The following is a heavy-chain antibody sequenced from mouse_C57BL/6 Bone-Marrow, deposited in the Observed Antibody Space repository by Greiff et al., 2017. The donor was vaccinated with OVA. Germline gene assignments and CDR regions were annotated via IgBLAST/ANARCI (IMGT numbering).Heavy chain of an antibody. J-gene: IGHJ4*01. CDR3: ARNPLYDYDVYYAMDY. D-gene: IGHD2-4*01. Sequence: VKLQESGPGLVQPSQSLSITCTVSGFSLTSYGVHWVRQSPGKGLEWLGVIWSGGSTDYNAAFISRLSISKDNSKSQVFFKMNSLQADDTAIYYCARNPLYDYDVYYAMDYWGQGTSVTVSS. CDR2: IWSGGST. CDR1: GFSLTSYG. V-gene: IGHV2-2*01.